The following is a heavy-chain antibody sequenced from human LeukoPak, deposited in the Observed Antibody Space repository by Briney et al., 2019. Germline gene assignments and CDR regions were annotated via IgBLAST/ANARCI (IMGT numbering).Heavy chain of an antibody. CDR2: IIPIFGTA. V-gene: IGHV1-69*06. CDR3: ARRYGDYVHYFDY. D-gene: IGHD4-17*01. CDR1: GGTFSSYA. J-gene: IGHJ4*02. Sequence: ASVKVSCKASGGTFSSYAISWVRQAPGQGLEWMGGIIPIFGTANYAQKFQGRVTITADKSTSTAYMELSSLRSDDTAVYYCARRYGDYVHYFDYWGQGTLVTVSS.